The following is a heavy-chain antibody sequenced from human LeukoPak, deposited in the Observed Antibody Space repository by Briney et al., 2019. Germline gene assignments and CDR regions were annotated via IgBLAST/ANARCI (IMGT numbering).Heavy chain of an antibody. CDR2: ISSSGSTI. V-gene: IGHV3-48*04. D-gene: IGHD3-3*01. J-gene: IGHJ6*03. Sequence: GGSLRLSCAASGFTFSSYWMSWVRQAPGKGLEWVSYISSSGSTIYYADSVKGRFTISRDNAKNSLYLQMNSLRAEDTAVYYCARARRSYYDFWSGGIYYYMDVWGKGTTVTVSS. CDR3: ARARRSYYDFWSGGIYYYMDV. CDR1: GFTFSSYW.